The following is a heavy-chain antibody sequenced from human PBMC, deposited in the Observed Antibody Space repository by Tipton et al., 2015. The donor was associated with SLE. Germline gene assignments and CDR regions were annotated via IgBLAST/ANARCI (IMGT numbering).Heavy chain of an antibody. CDR1: GASLNTYF. Sequence: TLSLTCTISGASLNTYFWSWIRQPPGKGLEWIGYINTSGAKKYNPALKSRVIISGDTSKNQFSLNLASVTAADTAVYYCTRLDRRITFFGGAPSWGQGTLVTVSS. D-gene: IGHD3-3*01. V-gene: IGHV4-4*08. CDR3: TRLDRRITFFGGAPS. J-gene: IGHJ5*02. CDR2: INTSGAK.